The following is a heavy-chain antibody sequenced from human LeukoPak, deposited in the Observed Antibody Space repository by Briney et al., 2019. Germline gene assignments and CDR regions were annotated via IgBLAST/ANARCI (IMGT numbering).Heavy chain of an antibody. CDR2: IYYSGST. CDR3: ASGTWGFYDTTVGVY. V-gene: IGHV4-39*07. D-gene: IGHD3-22*01. CDR1: GGSISSSNYY. Sequence: PSETLSLTCTVSGGSISSSNYYWGWIRQPPGKGLEWIVSIYYSGSTYYNPSLKSRITISVDTSKNQFSLTLSSVTAADTAVFYCASGTWGFYDTTVGVYWGQGTLVTVSS. J-gene: IGHJ4*02.